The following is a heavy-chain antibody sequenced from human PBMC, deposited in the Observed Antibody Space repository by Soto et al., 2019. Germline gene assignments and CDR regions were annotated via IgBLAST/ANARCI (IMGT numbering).Heavy chain of an antibody. CDR1: GFNFGSYA. D-gene: IGHD5-18*01. CDR2: VSGSGSSP. Sequence: PGGSLRLSCAATGFNFGSYAMGWVRQAPGKGLEWVSGVSGSGSSPYYADSVKGRLTISKDKSKNTLYLDLNNLRSEDTAVYFCVKGKESGYRGAFDSWGRGTMVTVSS. CDR3: VKGKESGYRGAFDS. J-gene: IGHJ4*02. V-gene: IGHV3-23*01.